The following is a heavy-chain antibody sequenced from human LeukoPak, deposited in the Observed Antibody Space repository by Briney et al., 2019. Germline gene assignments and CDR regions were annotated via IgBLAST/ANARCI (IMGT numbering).Heavy chain of an antibody. CDR1: GYTFTGYY. Sequence: AASVSVSCTASGYTFTGYYMHWVRQAPGQGLEWMGWINPNSGGTNYAQKFQGRVTMTRDTSISTAYMELSRLRSDDTAVYYCGREKARGGVIINALWYWGQGTLVTVSS. V-gene: IGHV1-2*02. CDR2: INPNSGGT. D-gene: IGHD3-10*01. CDR3: GREKARGGVIINALWY. J-gene: IGHJ4*02.